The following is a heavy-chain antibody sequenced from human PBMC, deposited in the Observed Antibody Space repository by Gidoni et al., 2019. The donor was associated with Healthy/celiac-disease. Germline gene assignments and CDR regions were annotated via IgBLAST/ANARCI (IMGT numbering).Heavy chain of an antibody. CDR2: IKSKTDGGTT. V-gene: IGHV3-15*01. CDR1: GFTFRTSW. D-gene: IGHD5-18*01. J-gene: IGHJ6*02. CDR3: TTDVDTAMAIYGMDV. Sequence: ELQLVESGVGLVKPGGSLVLSFAASGFTFRTSWMSWVRQAPGKGLEWVGRIKSKTDGGTTDYAAPVKGRFTISRDDSKNTLYLQMNSLKTEDTAVYYCTTDVDTAMAIYGMDVWGQGTTVTVSS.